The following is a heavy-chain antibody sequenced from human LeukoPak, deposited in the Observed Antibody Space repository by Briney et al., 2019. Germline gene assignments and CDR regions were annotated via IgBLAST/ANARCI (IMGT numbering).Heavy chain of an antibody. CDR1: GGSIRSSNYN. J-gene: IGHJ4*02. Sequence: PSETLSLTCTVSGGSIRSSNYNWGWIRQPPGKGLEWIGSIYYSGSTYYNPSLKSRVSISVDTSNNQFSLKLSSVTAADSAVYYCARNMRGGGGWDEFDYWGLGTLVTVSS. D-gene: IGHD6-19*01. V-gene: IGHV4-39*07. CDR2: IYYSGST. CDR3: ARNMRGGGGWDEFDY.